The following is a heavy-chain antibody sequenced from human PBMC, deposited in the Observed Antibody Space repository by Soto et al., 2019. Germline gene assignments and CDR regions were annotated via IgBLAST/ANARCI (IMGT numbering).Heavy chain of an antibody. CDR1: GFTFSSYA. J-gene: IGHJ4*02. CDR3: AKDRKGYYDSSGYSLY. CDR2: ISGSGGST. Sequence: SLRLSCAASGFTFSSYAMSWVRQAPGKGLEWVSAISGSGGSTYYADSVKGRFTISRDNSKNTLYLQMNSLRAEDTAVYYCAKDRKGYYDSSGYSLYWGQGTLVTVSS. D-gene: IGHD3-22*01. V-gene: IGHV3-23*01.